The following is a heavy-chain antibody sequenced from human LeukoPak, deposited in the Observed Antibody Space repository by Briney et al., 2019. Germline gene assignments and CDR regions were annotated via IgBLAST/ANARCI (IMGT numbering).Heavy chain of an antibody. CDR1: GGSFSGYY. J-gene: IGHJ4*02. Sequence: PSETLSLTCAVYGGSFSGYYWSWIRQPPGKGLEWIGEINHSGSTNYNPSLKSRVTISVDTSKNQFSLKLSSVTAADTAVYYCARSQSNSIYYYGSGSYYKRFGYFDYWGQGTLDTVSS. CDR3: ARSQSNSIYYYGSGSYYKRFGYFDY. CDR2: INHSGST. V-gene: IGHV4-34*01. D-gene: IGHD3-10*01.